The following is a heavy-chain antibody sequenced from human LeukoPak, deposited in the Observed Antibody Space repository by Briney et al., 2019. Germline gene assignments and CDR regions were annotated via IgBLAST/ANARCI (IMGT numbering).Heavy chain of an antibody. CDR3: ARVSSNLEYFQH. CDR2: IYYSGST. V-gene: IGHV4-59*01. J-gene: IGHJ1*01. CDR1: GGSISSYY. D-gene: IGHD4-11*01. Sequence: SETLSLTCTVSGGSISSYYWSWIRQLPGKGLEWIGYIYYSGSTNYNPSLKSRVTISVDTSKNQFSLKLSSVTAADTAVYYCARVSSNLEYFQHWGQGTLVTVSS.